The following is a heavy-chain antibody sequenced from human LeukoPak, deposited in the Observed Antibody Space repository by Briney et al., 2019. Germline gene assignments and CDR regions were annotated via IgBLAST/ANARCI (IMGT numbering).Heavy chain of an antibody. D-gene: IGHD5-18*01. Sequence: PGGSLRLSCAASGFTFSTYTMNWVRQAPGKGLEWVSSISSSSSYIYYADSLKGRFTISRDNAKNSLYLQMNSLRAEDTAVYYCARVWGYSFDYWGRGTLVTVSS. V-gene: IGHV3-21*01. CDR2: ISSSSSYI. CDR3: ARVWGYSFDY. J-gene: IGHJ4*02. CDR1: GFTFSTYT.